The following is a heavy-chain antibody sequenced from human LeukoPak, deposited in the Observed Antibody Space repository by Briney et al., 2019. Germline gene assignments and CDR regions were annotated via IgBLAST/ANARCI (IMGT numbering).Heavy chain of an antibody. V-gene: IGHV3-23*01. CDR3: AKVSPGHYDFWSGYQGDAFDI. CDR1: GFTFSSYA. CDR2: ISGSGGST. D-gene: IGHD3-3*01. J-gene: IGHJ3*02. Sequence: GGSLRLSCAASGFTFSSYAMSWVRQAPGKGLEWVSAISGSGGSTYYADSVKGRFTISRDNSKNTLYLQMNSLRAEDTAVYYCAKVSPGHYDFWSGYQGDAFDIWGQGTMVTVSS.